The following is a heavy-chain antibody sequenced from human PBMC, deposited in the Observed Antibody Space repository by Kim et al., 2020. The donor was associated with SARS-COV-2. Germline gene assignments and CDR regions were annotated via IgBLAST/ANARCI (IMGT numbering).Heavy chain of an antibody. D-gene: IGHD3-3*01. V-gene: IGHV4-4*07. Sequence: SETLSLTCTVSGGSISSYYWSWIRQPAGKGLEWIGRIYTSGSTNYNPSLKSRVTMSVDTSKNQFSLKLSSVTAADTAVYYCARDSYDFWSGSYYYYYYGMDVWGQGTTVTVSS. CDR2: IYTSGST. CDR3: ARDSYDFWSGSYYYYYYGMDV. CDR1: GGSISSYY. J-gene: IGHJ6*02.